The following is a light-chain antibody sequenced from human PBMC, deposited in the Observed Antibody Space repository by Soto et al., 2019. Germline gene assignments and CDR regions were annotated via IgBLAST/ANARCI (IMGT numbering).Light chain of an antibody. CDR2: NTS. Sequence: QTVVTQEPSLTVSPGGTFTLACAYSTGAVTSGYYPNWFQQKPGQAPRALIYNTSNKHSWTPARFSGSLLGGKAALTLSGVQPEDEAEYYCLLYYGGAYVFGTRTKVTVL. V-gene: IGLV7-43*01. CDR3: LLYYGGAYV. J-gene: IGLJ1*01. CDR1: TGAVTSGYY.